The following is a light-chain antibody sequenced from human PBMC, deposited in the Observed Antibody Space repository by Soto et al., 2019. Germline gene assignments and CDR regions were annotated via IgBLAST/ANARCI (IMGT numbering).Light chain of an antibody. CDR3: AAWDDSLNVV. J-gene: IGLJ2*01. Sequence: QSVLTQPPSASGTPGQRVTISCSGSSSNIGSNTVNWYQQLPGTAPKLLIYSNNQRPSGVPDRFSGSKSGTSASLAISGPQSEDEADYYCAAWDDSLNVVFGGGTKLTVL. CDR2: SNN. V-gene: IGLV1-44*01. CDR1: SSNIGSNT.